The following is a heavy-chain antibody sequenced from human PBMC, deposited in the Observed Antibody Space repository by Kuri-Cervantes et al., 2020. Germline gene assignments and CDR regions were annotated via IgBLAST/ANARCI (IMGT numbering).Heavy chain of an antibody. CDR2: ISWNSGSI. V-gene: IGHV3-9*01. J-gene: IGHJ4*02. CDR3: ARRKRTGYSSGWSFDY. Sequence: GGSLRLSCAASGFTFDDYAMHWVRQAPGKGLEWVSGISWNSGSIGYADSVKGRFTISRDNAKNSLYLQMNSLRAEDTALYYCARRKRTGYSSGWSFDYWGQGTLVTVSS. CDR1: GFTFDDYA. D-gene: IGHD6-19*01.